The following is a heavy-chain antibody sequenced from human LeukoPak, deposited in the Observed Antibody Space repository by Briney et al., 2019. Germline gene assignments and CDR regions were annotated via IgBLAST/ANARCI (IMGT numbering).Heavy chain of an antibody. CDR3: ARIVSVVPAAIVFDY. CDR1: GGSISSYY. J-gene: IGHJ4*02. D-gene: IGHD2-2*02. V-gene: IGHV4-59*08. CDR2: IYYSGST. Sequence: SETLSLTCTVSGGSISSYYWSWIRQPPGKGLEWIGYIYYSGSTNYNPSLKSRVTISVDTSKNQFSLKLSSVTAADTAVYYCARIVSVVPAAIVFDYWGQGTLVTVSS.